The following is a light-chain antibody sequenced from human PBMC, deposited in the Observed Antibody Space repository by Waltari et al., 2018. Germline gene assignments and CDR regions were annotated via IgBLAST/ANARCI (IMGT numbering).Light chain of an antibody. J-gene: IGLJ3*02. CDR1: SSDFAVFNY. V-gene: IGLV2-14*01. CDR2: DVS. Sequence: QSALTQSASVSGSPGQSITISCTGTSSDFAVFNYVSWYQQHTGKAPQLMIYDVSKRPSGVSNRFSGSKSGNTASLTISGLQAEDEADYYCSSYTSTWVFGGGTKLTVL. CDR3: SSYTSTWV.